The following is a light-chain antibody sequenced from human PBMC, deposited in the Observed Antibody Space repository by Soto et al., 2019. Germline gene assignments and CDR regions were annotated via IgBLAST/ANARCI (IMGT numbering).Light chain of an antibody. Sequence: EIVLTQSPATLSLSPGERATLSCRSSQSVGKYLAWYQQKPGQAPRLLIYDTSNRATGIPARFSGSGSGTDFTLTISSLEPEDFAVYYCQQRRDWPPITFGQGTRLHIK. CDR1: QSVGKY. J-gene: IGKJ5*01. CDR3: QQRRDWPPIT. V-gene: IGKV3-11*01. CDR2: DTS.